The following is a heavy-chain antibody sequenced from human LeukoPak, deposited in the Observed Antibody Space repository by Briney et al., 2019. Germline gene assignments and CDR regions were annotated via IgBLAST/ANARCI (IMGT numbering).Heavy chain of an antibody. Sequence: GESLKISCKGSGYSFTSNWIGWVRQMPGKGLEWMGIIYPGDFDTRYSPSFQGQVTISADKSISTAYLQWSSLKASDTAMYYCARQRYYDSSLPDAFDIWGQGTMVTVSS. D-gene: IGHD3-22*01. V-gene: IGHV5-51*01. J-gene: IGHJ3*02. CDR1: GYSFTSNW. CDR2: IYPGDFDT. CDR3: ARQRYYDSSLPDAFDI.